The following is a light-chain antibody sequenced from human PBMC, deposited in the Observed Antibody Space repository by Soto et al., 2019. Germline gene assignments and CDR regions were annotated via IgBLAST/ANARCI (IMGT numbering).Light chain of an antibody. CDR1: ELSKQY. J-gene: IGLJ1*01. V-gene: IGLV3-25*02. Sequence: ELTXPPSVSVSPGQTARITCSGDELSKQYSFWYQQKPGQAPVLVIYKDTERASGIPERFSGSSSGTTVTLTISGVRAEDEATYYCQSSDDTGDYYLFGTGTKVTVL. CDR2: KDT. CDR3: QSSDDTGDYYL.